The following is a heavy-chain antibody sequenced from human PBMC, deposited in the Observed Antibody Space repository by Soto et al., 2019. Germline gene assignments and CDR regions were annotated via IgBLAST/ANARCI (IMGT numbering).Heavy chain of an antibody. CDR3: ARWLQLLALFDY. CDR2: INVGNGNT. J-gene: IGHJ4*02. D-gene: IGHD5-18*01. CDR1: GYTFTTYA. V-gene: IGHV1-3*01. Sequence: GASVKVSCKASGYTFTTYALHWVRQAPGQRLEWMGWINVGNGNTKYSQKFQGRVTITRDTSANTAYMELSSLRSEDTAVYYCARWLQLLALFDYWGQGTQVTVS.